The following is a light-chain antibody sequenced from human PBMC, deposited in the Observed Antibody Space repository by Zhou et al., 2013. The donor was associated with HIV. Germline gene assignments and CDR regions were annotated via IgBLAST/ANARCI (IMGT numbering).Light chain of an antibody. Sequence: DIVMTQTPLSSPVTLGQPASISCRSSESLVHNDGDTYLSWLHQRPGQPPRLLIYKISNRLSGVPDRFSGSGAGTDFTLEISSVEPEDVGIYYCAQATQFPRTFGQGTKLEIK. J-gene: IGKJ2*02. CDR3: AQATQFPRT. CDR1: ESLVHNDGDTY. CDR2: KIS. V-gene: IGKV2-24*01.